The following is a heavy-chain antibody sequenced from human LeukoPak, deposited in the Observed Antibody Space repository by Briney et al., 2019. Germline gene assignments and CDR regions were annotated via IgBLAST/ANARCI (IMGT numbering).Heavy chain of an antibody. Sequence: PGGSLRLSCAASRFTFSSYGMHWVRQAPGKGLEWVAVIRYDGSSKYYADFVKGRFTMSRDHSKSTLYLQMNSLRTEDTAVYYCAKGEGGALGIPHPYYFDYWGQGNVVTVSS. CDR2: IRYDGSSK. J-gene: IGHJ4*02. D-gene: IGHD3-16*01. CDR3: AKGEGGALGIPHPYYFDY. CDR1: RFTFSSYG. V-gene: IGHV3-30*02.